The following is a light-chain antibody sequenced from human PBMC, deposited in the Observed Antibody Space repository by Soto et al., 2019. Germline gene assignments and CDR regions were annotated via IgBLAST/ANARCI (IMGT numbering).Light chain of an antibody. CDR3: AAWDDSLKGHV. CDR1: SSNIGRNT. Sequence: QSVLTQPPSASGTPGQRVTISCSGSSSNIGRNTVHWYQQLPGTAPNVLIYTNDKRPSGVPDRFSGSKSGTSASLAISGLQSEDEADYYCAAWDDSLKGHVLGYGTKVTVL. J-gene: IGLJ1*01. CDR2: TND. V-gene: IGLV1-44*01.